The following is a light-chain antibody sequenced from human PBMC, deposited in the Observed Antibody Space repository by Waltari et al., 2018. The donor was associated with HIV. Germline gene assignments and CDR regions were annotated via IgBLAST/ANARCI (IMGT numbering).Light chain of an antibody. Sequence: DIQMTQFPSFVSASVGDRVTITCRASQDVATWLAWTQQRPGEAPRLLFYAASRLHDGVPSRFSGDGSDREFTLTIGSLQPEDFATYYCQQAYDFPPTFGQGTKVE. CDR2: AAS. CDR3: QQAYDFPPT. V-gene: IGKV1-12*01. J-gene: IGKJ1*01. CDR1: QDVATW.